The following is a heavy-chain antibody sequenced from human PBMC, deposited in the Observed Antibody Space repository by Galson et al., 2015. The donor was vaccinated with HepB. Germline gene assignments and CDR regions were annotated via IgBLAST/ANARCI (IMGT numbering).Heavy chain of an antibody. CDR2: IRSKANSYAT. V-gene: IGHV3-73*01. D-gene: IGHD3-16*01. Sequence: SLRLSCAASGFTFSGSAMHWVRQASGKGLEWVGRIRSKANSYATAYAASVKGRFTISRDDSKNTAYLQMNSLKTEDTAVYYCTRWGSPHDAFDIWGQGTMVTVSS. J-gene: IGHJ3*02. CDR3: TRWGSPHDAFDI. CDR1: GFTFSGSA.